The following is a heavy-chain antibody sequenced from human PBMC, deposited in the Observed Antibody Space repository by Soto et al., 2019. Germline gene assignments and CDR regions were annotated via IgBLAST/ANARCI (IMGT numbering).Heavy chain of an antibody. D-gene: IGHD1-26*01. CDR2: IYHSGST. CDR1: GYSISSGYY. CDR3: ARDSRDWEKDY. V-gene: IGHV4-38-2*02. Sequence: PSEPLSLTCAVSGYSISSGYYWGWIRQPPGKGLEWIGSIYHSGSTYYNPSLKSRVTISVDTSKNQFSLKLSSVTAADTAVYYCARDSRDWEKDYCGQGTLVTVSS. J-gene: IGHJ4*02.